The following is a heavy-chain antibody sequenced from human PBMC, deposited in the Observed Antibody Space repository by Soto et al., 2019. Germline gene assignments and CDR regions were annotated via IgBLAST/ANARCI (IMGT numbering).Heavy chain of an antibody. CDR1: GFTFYSYA. Sequence: PRLSCAASGFTFYSYAMSWVRQAPGKGLEWVSTIGSVGGDTYYADSVKGRFTISRDDSKNTLLLQMNSLRAEDTAVYYCVKDRMAYNSVWDPFDIWGQGTMVTVSS. J-gene: IGHJ3*02. D-gene: IGHD1-20*01. CDR2: IGSVGGDT. V-gene: IGHV3-23*01. CDR3: VKDRMAYNSVWDPFDI.